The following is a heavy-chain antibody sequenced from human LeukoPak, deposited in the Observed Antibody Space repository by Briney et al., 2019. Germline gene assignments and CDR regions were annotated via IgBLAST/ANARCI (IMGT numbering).Heavy chain of an antibody. D-gene: IGHD6-19*01. Sequence: SSETLSLTCTVSGYSISTGYYWDWIRQPPGKGLEWIGTFYHGGSTYYNPSLKSRVTISVDTSKNQFSLKLSSVTAADTAVYYCASSSVAGYYMDVWGKGTTVTISS. CDR1: GYSISTGYY. J-gene: IGHJ6*03. V-gene: IGHV4-38-2*02. CDR3: ASSSVAGYYMDV. CDR2: FYHGGST.